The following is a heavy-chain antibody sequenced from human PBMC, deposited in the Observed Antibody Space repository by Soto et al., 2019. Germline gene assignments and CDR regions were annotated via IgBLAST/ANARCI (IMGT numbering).Heavy chain of an antibody. CDR3: ARLPSDDHNTGFRGVFDY. D-gene: IGHD3-16*01. CDR1: GYTFNSYW. J-gene: IGHJ4*02. Sequence: PGESLKISCKGSGYTFNSYWIAWLRQMPGQGLEWMAIIYPGDSGSRYSPSFQGQVSSSVDRSTNIAYLQWTSLKASDTGIYFCARLPSDDHNTGFRGVFDYWGQGTMVTVSS. V-gene: IGHV5-51*01. CDR2: IYPGDSGS.